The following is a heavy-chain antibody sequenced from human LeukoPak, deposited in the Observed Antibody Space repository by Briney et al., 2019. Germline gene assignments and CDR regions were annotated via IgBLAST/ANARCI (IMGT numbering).Heavy chain of an antibody. J-gene: IGHJ5*02. Sequence: ASVPVSCQRCGYTFPQYELKEVGQTTGQGLDGMGWMKRNGGNAGYAQKFQGRVTMTRITSISAAYMELSSLRPGAAAVYYCARYYGGSSGWFDPWGQGTLVTVSS. CDR3: ARYYGGSSGWFDP. D-gene: IGHD4-23*01. V-gene: IGHV1-8*01. CDR1: GYTFPQYE. CDR2: MKRNGGNA.